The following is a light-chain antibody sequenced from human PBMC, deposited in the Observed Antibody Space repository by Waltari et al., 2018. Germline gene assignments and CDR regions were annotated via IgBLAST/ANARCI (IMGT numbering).Light chain of an antibody. CDR1: QPHAGENR. CDR3: ATWDDSPTGRWV. J-gene: IGLJ3*02. CDR2: RND. Sequence: QSVLPQPPPASGTPGQRVNIPCPGRQPHAGENRGNWYHQVPGTAPKLVIYRNDQRPSGVPDRFTASKSGTSASLAISGLQSEDEGDYYCATWDDSPTGRWVFGGGTRVTVL. V-gene: IGLV1-44*01.